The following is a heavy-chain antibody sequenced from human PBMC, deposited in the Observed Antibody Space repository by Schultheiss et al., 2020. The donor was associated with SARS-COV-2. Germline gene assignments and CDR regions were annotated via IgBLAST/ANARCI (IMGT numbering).Heavy chain of an antibody. J-gene: IGHJ6*02. D-gene: IGHD6-6*01. CDR1: GFTFSSYE. CDR2: ISYDGSNK. V-gene: IGHV3-30*03. CDR3: ARAIAAQGVTEWDYYYGMDV. Sequence: GESLKISCAASGFTFSSYEMNWVRQAPGKGLEWVAVISYDGSNKYYADSVKGRFTISRDNSKNTLYLQMNSLRAEDTAVYYCARAIAAQGVTEWDYYYGMDVWGQGTTVTVSS.